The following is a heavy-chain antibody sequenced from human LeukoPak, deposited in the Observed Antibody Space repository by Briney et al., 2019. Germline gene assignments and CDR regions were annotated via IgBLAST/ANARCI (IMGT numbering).Heavy chain of an antibody. D-gene: IGHD2-15*01. CDR2: IGGSGTRT. CDR1: GFTFTTYG. J-gene: IGHJ3*02. V-gene: IGHV3-23*01. Sequence: PGGSLRLSCSASGFTFTTYGMNWVRQAPGKGLEWVSGIGGSGTRTYYADSVKGRFTISRDNSKNTLYLQMNSLRDEDTAVYHCVREASGGSKGVSGIFDIWGQGTLVTVSS. CDR3: VREASGGSKGVSGIFDI.